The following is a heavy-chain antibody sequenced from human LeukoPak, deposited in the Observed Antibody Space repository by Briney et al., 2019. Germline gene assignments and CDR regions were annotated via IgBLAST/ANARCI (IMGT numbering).Heavy chain of an antibody. CDR3: AKDSQPPDTATFSLLFDY. V-gene: IGHV3-30*18. CDR2: ISYDGSNK. CDR1: GFTVSSNY. J-gene: IGHJ4*02. D-gene: IGHD5-18*01. Sequence: QPGGSLRLSCAASGFTVSSNYMSWVRQAPGKGLEWLAVISYDGSNKDYADSVKGRFTISRDNSKNTLYLQMNSLRAEDTAVYYCAKDSQPPDTATFSLLFDYWGQGTLVTVSS.